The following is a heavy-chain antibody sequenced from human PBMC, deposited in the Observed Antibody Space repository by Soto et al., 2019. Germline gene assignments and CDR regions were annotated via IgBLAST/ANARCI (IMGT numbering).Heavy chain of an antibody. CDR3: VQGRYPTMATPLDH. CDR1: GFTFDNCG. J-gene: IGHJ4*02. CDR2: IRWDSSTI. Sequence: EVQLVESGGGLVQPGRSLRLSCAASGFTFDNCGMHWVRQAPGKGLEWVAGIRWDSSTIGYADSVKGRFIISRDDAKNSLYLQMDSLRGEDTALYYCVQGRYPTMATPLDHWGQGTQVIVSS. V-gene: IGHV3-9*01. D-gene: IGHD2-15*01.